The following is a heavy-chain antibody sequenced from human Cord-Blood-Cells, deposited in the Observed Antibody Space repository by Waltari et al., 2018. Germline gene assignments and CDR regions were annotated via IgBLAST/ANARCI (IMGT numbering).Heavy chain of an antibody. Sequence: EVQLVESGGGLVKPGGSLRLSCAASGFTFSSYSMNWVRQAPGQGRRRGRGGVSAMIVRRIYTYDADAGKGRLTSSGDNAKNSLYLQMNSLGAEDTAVYYCARDARYGSSDYWGQGTLVTVSS. CDR2: MIVRRIYT. J-gene: IGHJ4*02. V-gene: IGHV3-21*01. CDR1: GFTFSSYS. D-gene: IGHD3-10*01. CDR3: ARDARYGSSDY.